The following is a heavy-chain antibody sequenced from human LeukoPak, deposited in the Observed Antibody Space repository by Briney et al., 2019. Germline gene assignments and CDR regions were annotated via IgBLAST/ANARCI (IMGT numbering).Heavy chain of an antibody. J-gene: IGHJ6*03. D-gene: IGHD3-16*02. V-gene: IGHV3-23*01. CDR2: FIGIGGST. CDR3: ARGRVYDYVWGSYRLNYYMDV. CDR1: GFTFSSYA. Sequence: GGSLRLSCAASGFTFSSYAMSWVRQAPGKGLDWVSAFIGIGGSTYYADSVKGRFTISRDNSKNTLYLQMNSLRAEDTAVYYCARGRVYDYVWGSYRLNYYMDVWGKGTTVTVSS.